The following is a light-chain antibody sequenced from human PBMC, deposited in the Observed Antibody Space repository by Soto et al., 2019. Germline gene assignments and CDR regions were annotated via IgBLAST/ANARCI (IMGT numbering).Light chain of an antibody. J-gene: IGKJ3*01. CDR2: GTS. V-gene: IGKV1D-12*01. CDR1: QTVDRW. Sequence: IQMTQSPSSMSASVGDRVTITCRASQTVDRWLAWYQHKPGQVPKLLIWGTSTLENGVPSRFRGRRSATDFTLSNNNPQTEDFATYLCRQAHTSPLLFGAGTKVD. CDR3: RQAHTSPLL.